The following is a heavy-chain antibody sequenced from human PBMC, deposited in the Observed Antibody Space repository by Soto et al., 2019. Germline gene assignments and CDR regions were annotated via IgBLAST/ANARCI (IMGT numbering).Heavy chain of an antibody. CDR2: INHSGST. CDR1: GGSFSGDY. J-gene: IGHJ6*04. V-gene: IGHV4-34*01. Sequence: PSDTPSLTFAVYGGSFSGDYWSWIRQPPGKGLEWIGEINHSGSTNYNPSLKSRVTISVDTSKNQFSLKLSSVTAADTAVYYCARARYSYGRPYYYYGMDVWGKETIFTVSS. CDR3: ARARYSYGRPYYYYGMDV. D-gene: IGHD5-18*01.